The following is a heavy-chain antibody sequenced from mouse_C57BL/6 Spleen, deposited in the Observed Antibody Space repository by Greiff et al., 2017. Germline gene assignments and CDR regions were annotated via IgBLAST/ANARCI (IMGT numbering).Heavy chain of an antibody. CDR1: GYTFTDYY. J-gene: IGHJ4*01. V-gene: IGHV1-26*01. CDR2: INPNNGGT. CDR3: ARAPDKNYAMDY. Sequence: VQLQQSGPELVKPGASVKISCKASGYTFTDYYMNWVKQSHGKSLEWIGDINPNNGGTSYNQKFKGKATLTVDKSSSTAYMELRSLTSEDSAVYYCARAPDKNYAMDYWGQGTSVTVSS.